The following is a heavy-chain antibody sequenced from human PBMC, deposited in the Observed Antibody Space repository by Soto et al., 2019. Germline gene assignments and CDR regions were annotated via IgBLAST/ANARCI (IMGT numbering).Heavy chain of an antibody. Sequence: DTLSLTCIVSGESISSSSYYWGWIRQPPGKGLEWIGSIYYSGRTYYNPSFKSRVTISIDTSKNQFSLKLSSVTATDTAVYYCARQRTTVVTQAYFDHWGQGALVTVSS. CDR2: IYYSGRT. D-gene: IGHD2-21*02. CDR1: GESISSSSYY. V-gene: IGHV4-39*01. CDR3: ARQRTTVVTQAYFDH. J-gene: IGHJ4*02.